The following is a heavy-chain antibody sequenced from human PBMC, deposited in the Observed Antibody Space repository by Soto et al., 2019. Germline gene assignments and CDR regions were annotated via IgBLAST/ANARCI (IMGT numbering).Heavy chain of an antibody. CDR2: IYWDDDK. D-gene: IGHD4-17*01. CDR1: GVSLTTRGVG. CDR3: AHRTTTVTWWFDP. V-gene: IGHV2-5*02. J-gene: IGHJ5*02. Sequence: QITLKESGPTLVKPTQTLTLTCTFSGVSLTTRGVGVGWIRQPPGKALEWLTLIYWDDDKRYSPSQKSRLTITKDPSKNQVVLTMTNIDPADTATYSCAHRTTTVTWWFDPWGHRTLVTVSS.